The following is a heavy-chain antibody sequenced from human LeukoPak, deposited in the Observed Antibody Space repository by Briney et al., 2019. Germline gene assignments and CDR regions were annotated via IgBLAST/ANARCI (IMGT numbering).Heavy chain of an antibody. CDR2: IGSSAGII. V-gene: IGHV3-48*03. CDR3: ASSRQVDS. CDR1: GFTFSRYE. Sequence: GGSLRLSCAASGFTFSRYEMNWVRQAPGKGLEWVSYIGSSAGIIYYADSVKGRFTISRDNAKNSLYLKMNSLRAEDTAVYYCASSRQVDSWGQGTLVTVSS. J-gene: IGHJ4*02.